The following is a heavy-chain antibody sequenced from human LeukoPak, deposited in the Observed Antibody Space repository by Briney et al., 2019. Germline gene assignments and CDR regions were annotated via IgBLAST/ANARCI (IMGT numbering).Heavy chain of an antibody. V-gene: IGHV1-2*02. D-gene: IGHD5-12*01. CDR1: GYTFTGYY. CDR2: INPNSGGT. CDR3: ARDVDIVATSSCWFDP. Sequence: ASVKVSCKASGYTFTGYYMHWVRQAPGQGLEWMGWINPNSGGTNYAQKFQGRVTMTRDTSISTAYMELSRLRSDDTAAYYCARDVDIVATSSCWFDPWGQGTLVTVSS. J-gene: IGHJ5*02.